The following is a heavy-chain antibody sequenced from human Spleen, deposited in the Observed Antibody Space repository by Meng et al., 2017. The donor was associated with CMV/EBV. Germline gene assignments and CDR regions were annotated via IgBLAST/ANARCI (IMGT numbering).Heavy chain of an antibody. CDR2: IIPILDIP. J-gene: IGHJ6*02. V-gene: IGHV1-69*10. D-gene: IGHD1-14*01. CDR3: ARDNRHYYYYYGMDV. Sequence: SVKVSCKASGGTFSNYAVSWVRQAPGQGLEWMGGIIPILDIPNYAQTFQGRLTITADKSTTTVYMELSSLTSEDTAVYYCARDNRHYYYYYGMDVWGQGTTVTVSS. CDR1: GGTFSNYA.